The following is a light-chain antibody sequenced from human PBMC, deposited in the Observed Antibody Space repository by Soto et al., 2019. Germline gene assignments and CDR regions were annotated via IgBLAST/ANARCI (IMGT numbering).Light chain of an antibody. CDR3: CSYAGSSTFVV. V-gene: IGLV2-23*02. CDR1: SSDVGSYNL. CDR2: EVS. J-gene: IGLJ2*01. Sequence: QSALTRPASVSGSPGQSITISCTGTSSDVGSYNLVSWYQQHPGKAPKLMIYEVSKRPSGVSNRFSGSKSGNTASLTISGLQAEDEADYYCCSYAGSSTFVVFGGGTKVTVL.